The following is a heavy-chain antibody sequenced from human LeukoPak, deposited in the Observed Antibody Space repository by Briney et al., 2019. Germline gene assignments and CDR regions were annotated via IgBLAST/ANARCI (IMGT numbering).Heavy chain of an antibody. Sequence: ASVKVSCKASGYTFTSYYMHWVRQAPGQGLEWMGIINPSGGSTSYAQKFQGRVTMTRDMSTSTVYMELSSLRSDDTAVYYCARERMTNPNDYWGQGTLVTVSS. J-gene: IGHJ4*02. D-gene: IGHD1-14*01. CDR2: INPSGGST. CDR3: ARERMTNPNDY. V-gene: IGHV1-46*01. CDR1: GYTFTSYY.